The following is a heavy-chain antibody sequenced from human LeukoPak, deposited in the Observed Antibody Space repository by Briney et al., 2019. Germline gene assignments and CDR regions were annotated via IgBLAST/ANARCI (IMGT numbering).Heavy chain of an antibody. CDR1: GGSISSGDYY. V-gene: IGHV4-30-4*01. CDR2: IYYSGST. J-gene: IGHJ5*02. D-gene: IGHD3-22*01. Sequence: SETLSLTCTVSGGSISSGDYYWSWIRQPPGKGLEWIGYIYYSGSTYYNPSLKSRVTTSVDTSKNQFSLKLSSVTAADTAVYYCARSGLYDSSGYYMGPFDPWGQGTLVTVSS. CDR3: ARSGLYDSSGYYMGPFDP.